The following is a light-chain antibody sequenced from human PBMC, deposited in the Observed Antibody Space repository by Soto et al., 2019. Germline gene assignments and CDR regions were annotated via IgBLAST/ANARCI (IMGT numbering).Light chain of an antibody. CDR2: GAS. Sequence: EIVLTQSPGTLSLSPGERATLSCRASLSVSSSYLAWYQQTPGQAPRLLIYGASSRATGSPDRVSGSGSGTDFPRTISRLEAEDFAVYYGHQYGSSSWTFGQGTKVEIK. CDR3: HQYGSSSWT. CDR1: LSVSSSY. V-gene: IGKV3-20*01. J-gene: IGKJ1*01.